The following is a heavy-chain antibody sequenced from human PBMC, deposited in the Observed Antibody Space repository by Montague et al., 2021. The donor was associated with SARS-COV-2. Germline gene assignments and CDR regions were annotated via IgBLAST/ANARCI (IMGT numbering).Heavy chain of an antibody. Sequence: SLRLSCAASGFTFSDYYMSWIRQAPGKGLEWVSYIGSSSSYTNYADSVKGRFTISRDNAKNSLYLQMNSLRAEDTAVYYCASLGYCSSTSCSGAFDIWGQGTMVTVSS. CDR2: IGSSSSYT. D-gene: IGHD2-2*01. V-gene: IGHV3-11*06. J-gene: IGHJ3*02. CDR1: GFTFSDYY. CDR3: ASLGYCSSTSCSGAFDI.